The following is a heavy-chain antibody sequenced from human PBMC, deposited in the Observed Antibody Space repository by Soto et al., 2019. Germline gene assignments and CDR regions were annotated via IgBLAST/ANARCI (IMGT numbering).Heavy chain of an antibody. CDR2: ISGSGGST. CDR1: GFTFSSYA. Sequence: EVQLLESGGGLVQPGGSLRLSCAASGFTFSSYAMSWVRQAPGKGLEWVSAISGSGGSTYYADSVKGRFTISRDNSKNTLYLQMNSRRAEDTAVYYCAKMGYCSSTSCSYYYYYMDVWGKGTTGTVSS. V-gene: IGHV3-23*01. D-gene: IGHD2-2*01. CDR3: AKMGYCSSTSCSYYYYYMDV. J-gene: IGHJ6*03.